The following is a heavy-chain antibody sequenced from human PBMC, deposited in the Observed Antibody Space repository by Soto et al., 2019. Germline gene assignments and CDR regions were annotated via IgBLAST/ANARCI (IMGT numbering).Heavy chain of an antibody. Sequence: QVQLVQSGAEVKKPGASVKVSCKASGYTFTGYGISWVRQAPGQGLEWMGWISAYNGNTNYAQKLQGRVTMTTDTSTSTAYMELRSLRSDDTAVYYCARDHFILRLSMVRGVRHGSAFDIWGQGTMVTVSS. CDR2: ISAYNGNT. J-gene: IGHJ3*02. D-gene: IGHD3-10*01. V-gene: IGHV1-18*01. CDR3: ARDHFILRLSMVRGVRHGSAFDI. CDR1: GYTFTGYG.